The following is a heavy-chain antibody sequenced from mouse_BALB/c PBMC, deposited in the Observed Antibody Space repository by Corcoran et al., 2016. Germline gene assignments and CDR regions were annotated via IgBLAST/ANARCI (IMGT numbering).Heavy chain of an antibody. Sequence: EVQLQQSGPELVKPGASVKISCKTSGYTFTEYTMHWVKQSHGKSLEWLGGINPNNGGTSYNQKFKGKATLTVDKSSSTAYMELRSLTSEDSAVYYCARPYYGNLYYAMDYWGQGTSVTVSA. CDR1: GYTFTEYT. V-gene: IGHV1-18*01. J-gene: IGHJ4*01. CDR2: INPNNGGT. D-gene: IGHD2-10*01. CDR3: ARPYYGNLYYAMDY.